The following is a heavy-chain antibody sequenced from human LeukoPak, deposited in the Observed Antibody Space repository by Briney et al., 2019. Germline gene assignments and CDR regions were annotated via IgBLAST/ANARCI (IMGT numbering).Heavy chain of an antibody. CDR3: ARDPSVSVWFASHTGGTGLAGLDP. CDR2: IKSDGTNT. CDR1: GFTFSSYW. V-gene: IGHV3-74*01. Sequence: GGSLRLSCAASGFTFSSYWMHWVRQAPGKGLVWVSRIKSDGTNTGYADFVKGRFTISRDNAKNTLYLQMSSLRAEDTAVYYCARDPSVSVWFASHTGGTGLAGLDPWGQGTLVTVSS. J-gene: IGHJ5*02. D-gene: IGHD3-10*01.